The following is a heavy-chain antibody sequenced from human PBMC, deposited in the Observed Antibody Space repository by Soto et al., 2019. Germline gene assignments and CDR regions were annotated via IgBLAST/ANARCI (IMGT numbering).Heavy chain of an antibody. V-gene: IGHV3-30*03. CDR3: ATEERARPSLGFDY. CDR2: ISYDESNK. CDR1: GFTFSNYD. Sequence: GGSLRLSCEASGFTFSNYDMHWVRQAPGKGLEWVAFISYDESNKLYTDSVRGRFTISRDNSKNTLFLQMTSLRVEDTAVYYCATEERARPSLGFDYWGQGTLVTVSS. J-gene: IGHJ4*02. D-gene: IGHD6-6*01.